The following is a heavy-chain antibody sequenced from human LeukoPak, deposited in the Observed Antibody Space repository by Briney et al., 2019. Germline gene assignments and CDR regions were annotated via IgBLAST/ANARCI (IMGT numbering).Heavy chain of an antibody. J-gene: IGHJ5*02. Sequence: SETLSLTCTVSGYSISSSYYWGWIRQPPGKGLEWIGYIYYSGSTNYNPSLKSRVTISVDTSKNQFSLKLSSVTAADTAVYYCARAVKYSSSWNWFDPWGQGTLVTVSS. CDR2: IYYSGST. CDR1: GYSISSSYY. D-gene: IGHD6-13*01. V-gene: IGHV4-61*01. CDR3: ARAVKYSSSWNWFDP.